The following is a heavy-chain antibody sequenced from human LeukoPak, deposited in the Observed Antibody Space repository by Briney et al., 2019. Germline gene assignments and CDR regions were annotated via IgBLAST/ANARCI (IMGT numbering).Heavy chain of an antibody. J-gene: IGHJ6*03. CDR2: ITGNGGTA. CDR1: GCTFSSYA. CDR3: AKDPRSITTIFGVVSSGYYYYYMDV. Sequence: GGSLRLSCAASGCTFSSYAMSWVRQAPGKGLEWVSTITGNGGTAFYADSVKGRFTISRDNSKNTLYLQINSLRAEDTAVYYCAKDPRSITTIFGVVSSGYYYYYMDVWGKGTTVTVSS. D-gene: IGHD3-3*01. V-gene: IGHV3-23*01.